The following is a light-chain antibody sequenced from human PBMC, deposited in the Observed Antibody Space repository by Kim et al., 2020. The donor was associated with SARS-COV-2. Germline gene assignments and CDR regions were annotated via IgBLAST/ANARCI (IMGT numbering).Light chain of an antibody. J-gene: IGLJ2*01. CDR1: DIGGRN. V-gene: IGLV3-9*01. CDR3: QVWFRSTVV. CDR2: RDT. Sequence: VALGQTARITCGGDDIGGRNVHWYHQKPGQAPVLVIYRDTNRPAGIPERFSGSNSGNTATLTIDRAEAGDEADYYCQVWFRSTVVFGGGTQLTVL.